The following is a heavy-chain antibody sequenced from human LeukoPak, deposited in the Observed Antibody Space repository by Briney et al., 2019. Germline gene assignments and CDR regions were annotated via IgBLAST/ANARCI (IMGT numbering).Heavy chain of an antibody. CDR1: GFTFSSYA. V-gene: IGHV3-23*01. Sequence: GGSLRLSCAASGFTFSSYAMTWVRQAPGEGLEWASAISGSGAYTQYADSVKGRFTISRDNSKNALFLQMNSLRAEDTAVYYCAIPFRLIDSSSSYYSFDLWGRGTVVTVSS. D-gene: IGHD3-22*01. J-gene: IGHJ5*02. CDR2: ISGSGAYT. CDR3: AIPFRLIDSSSSYYSFDL.